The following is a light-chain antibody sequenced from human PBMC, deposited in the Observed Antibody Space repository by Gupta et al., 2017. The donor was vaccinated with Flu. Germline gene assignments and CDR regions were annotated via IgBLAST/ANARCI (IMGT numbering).Light chain of an antibody. CDR2: VVT. CDR1: ASDMCSYNY. CDR3: SAYISSSNLV. V-gene: IGLV2-14*04. Sequence: ITISCTGTASDMCSYNYVAWYQPHPDHSHILLIYVVTMRSAGVATRFSASKSCDTASLTISGPQAEDAAYYYCSAYISSSNLVFGGGTKLTVL. J-gene: IGLJ2*01.